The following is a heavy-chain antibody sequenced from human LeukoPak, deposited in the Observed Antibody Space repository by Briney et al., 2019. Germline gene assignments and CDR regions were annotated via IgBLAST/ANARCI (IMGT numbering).Heavy chain of an antibody. CDR2: ISAYNGNT. Sequence: ASVKVSCKASGYTFTSYGISWVRQAPGQGLEWMGWISAYNGNTNYAQKLQGRVTMTTDTSSSTAYMELRSLRSDDTAVYYCARQYCSGGSCYYFAFDIWGQGTMVTVSS. CDR3: ARQYCSGGSCYYFAFDI. CDR1: GYTFTSYG. J-gene: IGHJ3*02. V-gene: IGHV1-18*01. D-gene: IGHD2-15*01.